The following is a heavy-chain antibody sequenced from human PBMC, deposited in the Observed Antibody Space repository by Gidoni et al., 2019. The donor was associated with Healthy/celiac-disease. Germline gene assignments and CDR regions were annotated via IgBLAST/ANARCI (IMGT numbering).Heavy chain of an antibody. D-gene: IGHD2-15*01. V-gene: IGHV3-23*01. CDR3: AKVPLRGYCSGGSCSEYFQH. CDR2: ISGSGGST. Sequence: EVQPLESGGGLVQPGGSLRLSCAASGFTFRSYAMSWVRQAPGKGLDGVSAISGSGGSTYYADSVKGRFTNSRDNSKNTLYMQMNSRRAEDTAVYYCAKVPLRGYCSGGSCSEYFQHWGQGTLVTVSS. CDR1: GFTFRSYA. J-gene: IGHJ1*01.